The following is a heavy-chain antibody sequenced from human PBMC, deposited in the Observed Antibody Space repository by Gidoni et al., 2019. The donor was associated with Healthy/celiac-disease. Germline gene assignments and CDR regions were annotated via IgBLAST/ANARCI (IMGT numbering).Heavy chain of an antibody. D-gene: IGHD3-9*01. CDR2: ISSSSSTI. J-gene: IGHJ4*02. V-gene: IGHV3-48*02. CDR1: GFPFSSYS. Sequence: EVQLVESGGGLVQPGGSLRLSCAASGFPFSSYSMNWVRQAPGKGLEWVSYISSSSSTIYYADSVKGRFTNSRDNAKNSLYLQMNSLRDEDTAVYYCARGGDRYDILTGHGDYWGQGTLVTVSS. CDR3: ARGGDRYDILTGHGDY.